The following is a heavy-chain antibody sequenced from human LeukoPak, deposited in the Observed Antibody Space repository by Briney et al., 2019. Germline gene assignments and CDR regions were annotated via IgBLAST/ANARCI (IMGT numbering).Heavy chain of an antibody. J-gene: IGHJ4*02. V-gene: IGHV5-51*01. Sequence: GESLKISRKGSGYSFTSYWIGWVRQMPEKGLEWMGIIYPGDSDTRYSPSFQGQVTISADKSISTAYLQWSSLKASDTAMYYCARLATGYSSGWYWGYFDYWGQGTLVTVSS. CDR2: IYPGDSDT. CDR1: GYSFTSYW. D-gene: IGHD6-19*01. CDR3: ARLATGYSSGWYWGYFDY.